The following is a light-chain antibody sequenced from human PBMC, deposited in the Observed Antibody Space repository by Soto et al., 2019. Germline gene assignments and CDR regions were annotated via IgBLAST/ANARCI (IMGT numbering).Light chain of an antibody. CDR2: AAS. CDR1: QSISSW. J-gene: IGKJ1*01. Sequence: DIRMTQYPSTLSASVGDRVTITCRASQSISSWLAWYQQKPGKAPKLLIYAASSLQSGVPSRLSGSGSGTDFTLTISSLQTEDFATYFCQQSYSSTWTFGQGTKVDI. V-gene: IGKV1-39*01. CDR3: QQSYSSTWT.